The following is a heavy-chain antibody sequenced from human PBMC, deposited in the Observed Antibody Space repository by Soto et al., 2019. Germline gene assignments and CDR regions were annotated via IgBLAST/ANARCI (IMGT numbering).Heavy chain of an antibody. V-gene: IGHV4-4*07. CDR1: GAPINAYA. D-gene: IGHD4-17*01. J-gene: IGHJ6*02. CDR3: AREQGDYGPYYYGVDV. Sequence: SETLSLTCSVSGAPINAYAWTWIRQPAGRGLEWIGRMYTSGSTKYNPSLTGRVIMSVDTSKNQFSLKLSSVTAADTAVYFCAREQGDYGPYYYGVDVWGHGTTVTVSS. CDR2: MYTSGST.